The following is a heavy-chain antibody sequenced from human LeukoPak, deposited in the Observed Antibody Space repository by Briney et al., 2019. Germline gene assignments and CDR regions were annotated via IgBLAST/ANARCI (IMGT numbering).Heavy chain of an antibody. CDR3: ARDPLIAAAFDY. V-gene: IGHV4-30-4*01. CDR2: IYYSGST. D-gene: IGHD6-13*01. J-gene: IGHJ4*02. CDR1: GGSISSGDYY. Sequence: PSETLSLTCTVSGGSISSGDYYWSWIRQPPGKGLEWIGYIYYSGSTYYNPSLKSRVTISVDTSKNQFSLKLSSVTAADTAVYYCARDPLIAAAFDYWGQGTLVTVSS.